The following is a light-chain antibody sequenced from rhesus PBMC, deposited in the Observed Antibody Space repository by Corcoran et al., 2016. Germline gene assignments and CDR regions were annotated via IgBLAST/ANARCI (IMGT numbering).Light chain of an antibody. J-gene: IGKJ1*01. CDR3: MPGIEFPPWT. V-gene: IGKV2-104*02. Sequence: DIVRTQTPLSLLVTPGEPASISCRSSQSPLDSADGNTYLDWYLQKPGQSPQLLIYEVSNLASGVPDRCGGRGSETDFTLKISRVEAGNGGVYYCMPGIEFPPWTVGQGTKVEIK. CDR1: QSPLDSADGNTY. CDR2: EVS.